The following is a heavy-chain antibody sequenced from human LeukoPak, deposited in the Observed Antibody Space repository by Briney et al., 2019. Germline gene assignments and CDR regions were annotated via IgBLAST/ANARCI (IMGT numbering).Heavy chain of an antibody. CDR1: GYTFTSYD. J-gene: IGHJ4*02. V-gene: IGHV1-8*01. CDR2: TSPNSGNT. D-gene: IGHD7-27*01. CDR3: ARGPPNWGYDY. Sequence: ASVKFSCKASGYTFTSYDINWGRQATGQGPEWMGWTSPNSGNTGYAQKFQGRVTMTRSTSMSTAYMELSSLRSEDTAVYYCARGPPNWGYDYWGQGTLVTVSS.